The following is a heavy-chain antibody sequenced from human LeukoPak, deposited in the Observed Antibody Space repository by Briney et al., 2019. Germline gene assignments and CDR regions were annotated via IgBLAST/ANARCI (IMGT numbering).Heavy chain of an antibody. V-gene: IGHV3-30-3*01. J-gene: IGHJ4*02. CDR2: ISYDGSNK. CDR3: ARGGPNYSFDY. CDR1: GFTFSSYA. D-gene: IGHD3-10*01. Sequence: PPGGSLRLSCAASGFTFSSYAMHWVRQALGKGLEWVAVISYDGSNKYYADSVKGRFTISRDNSKNTLYLQMNSLRAEDTAVYYCARGGPNYSFDYWGQGTLVTVSS.